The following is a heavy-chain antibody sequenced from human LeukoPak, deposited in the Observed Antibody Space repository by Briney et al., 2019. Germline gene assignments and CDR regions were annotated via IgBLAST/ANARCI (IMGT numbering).Heavy chain of an antibody. CDR2: ISYDGSNK. J-gene: IGHJ4*02. V-gene: IGHV3-30*18. Sequence: GSLRPPCAASGFPFSSHGLHRVRQAPGKGPEWVAVISYDGSNKYYADSVKGRFTISRDNSKNTLYLQMNSLRAEDTAVYYCAKDHGYDSSGYDYWGQGTLVTVSS. CDR1: GFPFSSHG. D-gene: IGHD3-22*01. CDR3: AKDHGYDSSGYDY.